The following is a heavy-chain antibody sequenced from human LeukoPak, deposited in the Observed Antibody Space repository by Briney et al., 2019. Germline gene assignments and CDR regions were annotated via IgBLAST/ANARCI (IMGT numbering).Heavy chain of an antibody. V-gene: IGHV4-39*07. J-gene: IGHJ3*02. CDR3: ARDSYSSGWDEENAFDI. CDR1: GGSISSSSYY. D-gene: IGHD6-19*01. Sequence: SETLSLTCTVSGGSISSSSYYWGWIRQPPGKGLEWIGRIYYSGSTYYNPSLKSRVTISVDTSKNQFSLKLSSVTAAGTAVYYCARDSYSSGWDEENAFDIWGQGTMVTVSS. CDR2: IYYSGST.